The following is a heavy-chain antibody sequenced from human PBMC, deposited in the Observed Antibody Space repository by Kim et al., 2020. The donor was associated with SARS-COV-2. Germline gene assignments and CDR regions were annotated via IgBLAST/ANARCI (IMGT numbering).Heavy chain of an antibody. J-gene: IGHJ4*02. CDR1: GGSLSSYY. CDR2: IYYSGST. V-gene: IGHV4-59*08. D-gene: IGHD6-19*01. Sequence: SETLSLTCTVSGGSLSSYYWSWIRQPPGKGLEWIGYIYYSGSTNYNPSLKSRVTISVDTSKNQFSLKLSSVTATDTAVYYCARHVEGYTSGWYVDYWGQGTPVTVSS. CDR3: ARHVEGYTSGWYVDY.